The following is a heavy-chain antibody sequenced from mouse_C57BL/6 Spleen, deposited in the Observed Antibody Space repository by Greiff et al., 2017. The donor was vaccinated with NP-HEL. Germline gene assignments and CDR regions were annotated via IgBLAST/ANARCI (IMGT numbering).Heavy chain of an antibody. J-gene: IGHJ4*01. D-gene: IGHD1-1*01. CDR2: ISDGGSYT. Sequence: DVKLVESGGGLVKPGGSLKLSCAASGFTFSSYAMSWVRQTPEKRLEWVATISDGGSYTYYPDNVKGRFTISRDNAKNNLYLQLSHLKSEDTAMYYCARGGFITTVVEGDAMDYWGQGTSVTVSS. CDR1: GFTFSSYA. CDR3: ARGGFITTVVEGDAMDY. V-gene: IGHV5-4*03.